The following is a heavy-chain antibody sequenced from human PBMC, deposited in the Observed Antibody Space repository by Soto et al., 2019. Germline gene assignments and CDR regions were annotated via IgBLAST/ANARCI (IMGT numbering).Heavy chain of an antibody. Sequence: GGSLRLSCAASGFTFSSYAMSWVRQAPGKGLEWVSAISGSGGSTYYADSVKGRFTISRDNSKNTLYLQMNSLRAEDTAVYYCAKGSRYNWNYVASRFDYWGQGTLVTVSS. J-gene: IGHJ4*02. D-gene: IGHD1-7*01. CDR1: GFTFSSYA. CDR2: ISGSGGST. CDR3: AKGSRYNWNYVASRFDY. V-gene: IGHV3-23*01.